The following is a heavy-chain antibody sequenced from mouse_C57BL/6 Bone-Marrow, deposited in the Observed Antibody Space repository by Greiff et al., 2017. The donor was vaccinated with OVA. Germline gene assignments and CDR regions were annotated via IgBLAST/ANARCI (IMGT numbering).Heavy chain of an antibody. CDR2: ISAGGSYT. CDR1: GFTFSSYA. CDR3: AGDEAYYYGSSLYAMDD. D-gene: IGHD1-1*01. J-gene: IGHJ4*01. V-gene: IGHV5-4*01. Sequence: EVLLVESGGGLVKPGGSLKLSCAASGFTFSSYAMSWVRQTPEQRLEWVATISAGGSYTHYPDNVKGRFTFTRDNAKNNLYLQMSRLKSEDTAMYYCAGDEAYYYGSSLYAMDDWGQGTSVTVSS.